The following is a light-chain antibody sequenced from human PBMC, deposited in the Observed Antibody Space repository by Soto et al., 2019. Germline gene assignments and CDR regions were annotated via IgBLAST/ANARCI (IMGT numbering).Light chain of an antibody. CDR3: QQYNSYPST. CDR2: KAS. Sequence: DIQMTQSPSTLSASVGDRVTITCRASQSISTWLAWYQQKSGQAPNLLIHKASSLQSGVPSRFSGSGSGTEFTLTLSSLQPDDFATYYCQQYNSYPSTFGGGTKVEIK. CDR1: QSISTW. J-gene: IGKJ4*01. V-gene: IGKV1-5*03.